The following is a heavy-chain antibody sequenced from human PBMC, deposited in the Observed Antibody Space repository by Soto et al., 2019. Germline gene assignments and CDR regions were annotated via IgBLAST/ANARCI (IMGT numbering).Heavy chain of an antibody. CDR1: GGSISSSSYY. V-gene: IGHV4-39*01. J-gene: IGHJ4*02. D-gene: IGHD3-10*01. Sequence: SETLSLTCTVSGGSISSSSYYWGWIRQPPGKGLEWIGSIYYSGSTYYNPSLKSRVTISVDTSKNQFSLKLSSVTAADTSVYYCARPGNYGSGSYLYYLDYWGQGTLVTVSS. CDR2: IYYSGST. CDR3: ARPGNYGSGSYLYYLDY.